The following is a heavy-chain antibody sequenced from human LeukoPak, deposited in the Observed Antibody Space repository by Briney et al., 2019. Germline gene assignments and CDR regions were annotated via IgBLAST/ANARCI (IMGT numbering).Heavy chain of an antibody. CDR2: IYYSGRT. CDR1: GASISIINYY. D-gene: IGHD7-27*01. V-gene: IGHV4-39*07. Sequence: SETLPLTCSVSGASISIINYYWGWSRQPPGEGLEWIGRIYYSGRTYYNPSLKSRVTISVDTSKDQFSLKLRSVTAADTAVYYCARALGRLSWFDPWGQGTLVSVSS. J-gene: IGHJ5*02. CDR3: ARALGRLSWFDP.